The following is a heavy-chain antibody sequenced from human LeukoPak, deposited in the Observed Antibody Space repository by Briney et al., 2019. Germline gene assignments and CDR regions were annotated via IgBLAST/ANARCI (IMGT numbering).Heavy chain of an antibody. CDR2: ISWNSGSI. CDR3: AKEGDYDSSYYFDY. Sequence: GGSLRLSCAASGFTFDDYVMHWVRQAPGKGLEWGSGISWNSGSIGYADSVKGRFTISRDNAKNTLYLQMNSLRAEDTAVYYCAKEGDYDSSYYFDYWGQGTLVTVSS. D-gene: IGHD3-22*01. J-gene: IGHJ4*02. CDR1: GFTFDDYV. V-gene: IGHV3-9*01.